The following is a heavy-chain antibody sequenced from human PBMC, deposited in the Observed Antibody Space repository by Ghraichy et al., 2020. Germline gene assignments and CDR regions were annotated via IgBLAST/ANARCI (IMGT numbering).Heavy chain of an antibody. CDR3: ARVFYSSSWYILDY. D-gene: IGHD6-13*01. Sequence: GSLRLSCAASGFTFSSYGMHWVRQAPGKGLEWVAVIWYDGSNKYYADSVKGRFTISRDNSKNTLYLQMNSLRAEDTAVYYCARVFYSSSWYILDYWGQGTLVTVSS. J-gene: IGHJ4*02. V-gene: IGHV3-33*01. CDR2: IWYDGSNK. CDR1: GFTFSSYG.